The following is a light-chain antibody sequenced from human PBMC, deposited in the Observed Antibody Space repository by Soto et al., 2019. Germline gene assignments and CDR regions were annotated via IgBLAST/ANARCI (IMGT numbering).Light chain of an antibody. CDR3: QQLYSYPLT. V-gene: IGKV1-5*01. Sequence: DIHMTLSPSTLSASVGDRVTITCRASQSIVNWLAWYQQKPGRAPKLLIYDASSLEGGVPSRFSGSGSGTEFTLTIRSLQPEDFAAYYCQQLYSYPLTFGGGTKVDIK. J-gene: IGKJ4*01. CDR2: DAS. CDR1: QSIVNW.